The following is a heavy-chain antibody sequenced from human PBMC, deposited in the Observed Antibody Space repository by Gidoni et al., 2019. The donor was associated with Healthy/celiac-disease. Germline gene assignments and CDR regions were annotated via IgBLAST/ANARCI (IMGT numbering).Heavy chain of an antibody. CDR2: INPSGGST. J-gene: IGHJ4*02. V-gene: IGHV1-46*01. CDR3: ARAGGKAYYFDY. CDR1: GYTFTSYY. D-gene: IGHD1-1*01. Sequence: QVPLVQSGAEVKKPGASVKVSCKASGYTFTSYYMHWVRQAPGQGLEWMGIINPSGGSTSYEQKFKGRVTMTRDTSTSTVYMELSRLRAEDTAVYYCARAGGKAYYFDYWGQGTLVTVSS.